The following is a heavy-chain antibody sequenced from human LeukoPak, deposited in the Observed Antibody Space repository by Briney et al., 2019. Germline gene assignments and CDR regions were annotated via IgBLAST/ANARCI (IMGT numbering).Heavy chain of an antibody. V-gene: IGHV4-39*01. J-gene: IGHJ4*02. CDR1: GASITDTDYF. D-gene: IGHD6-19*01. CDR3: ARPLSYTSGWFGPWGY. Sequence: SETLSLTCNVFGASITDTDYFWAWIRQPPGKGLQWIGGIHFSGSTTYYKASLESRVTIAVDTSKNQFSLTLTSVTAADTAVYYCARPLSYTSGWFGPWGYWGQGTLVAVSS. CDR2: IHFSGST.